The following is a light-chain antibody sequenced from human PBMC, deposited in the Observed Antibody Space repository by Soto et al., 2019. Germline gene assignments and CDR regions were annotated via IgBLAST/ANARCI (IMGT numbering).Light chain of an antibody. V-gene: IGKV3D-20*02. Sequence: EIVLTQSPGTLSLSPGERATLSCRASQSVSSSSLAWYQQKPGQAPRLLIYGASNRATGIPDRFSGSGSATDFTLTISSLEPEDFAVYYCQQRSSSWTFGQGTKVEIK. J-gene: IGKJ1*01. CDR3: QQRSSSWT. CDR1: QSVSSSS. CDR2: GAS.